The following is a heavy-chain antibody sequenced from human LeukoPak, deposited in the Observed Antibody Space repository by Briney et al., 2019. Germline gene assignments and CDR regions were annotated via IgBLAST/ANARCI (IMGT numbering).Heavy chain of an antibody. Sequence: GGSLRLSCTASGFTFGDYAMTWARQAPGKGLEWVGFIASETYGGTAEYAASVKGRFTISRDDSKSIAYLQMNSLKTEDTAVYYCTRDQTPYYWGQGTLVTVSS. CDR1: GFTFGDYA. CDR3: TRDQTPYY. J-gene: IGHJ4*02. V-gene: IGHV3-49*04. CDR2: IASETYGGTA.